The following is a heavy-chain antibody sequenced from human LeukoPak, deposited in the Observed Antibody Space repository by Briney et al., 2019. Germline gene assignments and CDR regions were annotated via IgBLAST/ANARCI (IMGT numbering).Heavy chain of an antibody. Sequence: SETLSVTCTVSGGSISSYYWSWIRQPPGKGLEWIGYIYYSGSTNYNPSLKSRVTISVDTSKNQFSLKLSSVTAADTAVYYCARQRGRWFDPWGQGTLVTVSS. CDR1: GGSISSYY. CDR3: ARQRGRWFDP. V-gene: IGHV4-59*08. J-gene: IGHJ5*02. CDR2: IYYSGST.